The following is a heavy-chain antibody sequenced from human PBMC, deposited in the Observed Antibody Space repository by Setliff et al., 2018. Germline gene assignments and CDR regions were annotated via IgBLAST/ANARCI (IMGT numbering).Heavy chain of an antibody. V-gene: IGHV3-7*03. J-gene: IGHJ4*02. CDR3: ATYKRSSSFEY. CDR2: INQDGSGK. D-gene: IGHD6-6*01. Sequence: GSLRLSCVASGFTFSSYWMNWVRQAPGKGLEWVATINQDGSGKYYVDSVKGRFTISRDNAKNSLYLQMNSPRAEDTAVYYCATYKRSSSFEYWGQGSLVTVSS. CDR1: GFTFSSYW.